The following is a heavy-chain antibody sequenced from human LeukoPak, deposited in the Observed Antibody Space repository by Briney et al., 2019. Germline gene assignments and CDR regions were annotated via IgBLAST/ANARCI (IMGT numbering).Heavy chain of an antibody. CDR1: GGSISSSSYY. J-gene: IGHJ4*02. Sequence: PSETLSLTCTVSGGSISSSSYYWGWIRQPPGKGLEWIGSIYYSGSTYYNPSLKSRLTISVDTSKNQFSLKLSSVTAADTAVYYCASMSGYRDYWGQGTLVTVSS. CDR3: ASMSGYRDY. V-gene: IGHV4-39*01. CDR2: IYYSGST. D-gene: IGHD3-3*01.